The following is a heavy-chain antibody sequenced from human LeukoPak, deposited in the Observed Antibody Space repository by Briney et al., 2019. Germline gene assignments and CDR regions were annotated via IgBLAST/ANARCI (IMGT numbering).Heavy chain of an antibody. D-gene: IGHD3-10*01. CDR2: MYYSGST. V-gene: IGHV4-59*12. CDR1: GGSISNYY. Sequence: KPSETLSLTCTVSGGSISNYYWSWIRQPPGKGLEWIGYMYYSGSTNYNPSLKSRVTISVDTSKNQFSLKLSSVTAADTAVYYCARVFPPGPFDYWGQGTLVTVSS. CDR3: ARVFPPGPFDY. J-gene: IGHJ4*02.